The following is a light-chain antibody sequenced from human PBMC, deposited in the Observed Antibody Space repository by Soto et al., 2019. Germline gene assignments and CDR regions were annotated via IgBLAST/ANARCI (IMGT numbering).Light chain of an antibody. CDR3: QHYNNWLGT. Sequence: EIVVTQSPALLSVSPGERVTLSCRASQSVISSIAWYQQKLGQAPRLLIYGASTSATGIPGSFSGSGSGTEFFLTISRLPSEDAAMYYCQHYNNWLGTFGGGTKVEIK. CDR1: QSVISS. J-gene: IGKJ4*01. V-gene: IGKV3-15*01. CDR2: GAS.